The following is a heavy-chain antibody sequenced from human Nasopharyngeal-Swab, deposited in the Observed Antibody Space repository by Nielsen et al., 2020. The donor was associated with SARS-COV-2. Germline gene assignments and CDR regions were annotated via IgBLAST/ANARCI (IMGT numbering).Heavy chain of an antibody. Sequence: WIRQPPGKALEWLALIYWNDDKRYSPSLKSRLTITKDTSKNQVVLTMTNMDPVDTATYYCAHRPYYYDSSGYYYVWDFDYWGQGTLVTVSS. CDR2: IYWNDDK. D-gene: IGHD3-22*01. CDR3: AHRPYYYDSSGYYYVWDFDY. V-gene: IGHV2-5*01. J-gene: IGHJ4*02.